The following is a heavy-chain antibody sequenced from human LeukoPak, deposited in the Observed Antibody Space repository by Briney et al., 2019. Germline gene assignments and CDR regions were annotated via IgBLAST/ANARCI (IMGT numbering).Heavy chain of an antibody. Sequence: GRSLRLSCAASGFIFSNDAMHWVRQAPGKGLEWVAFIWFDGSNKHYADSVKGRFTISRDNSEDTLYLQMNSLRAEDTAVYYCASLYRDYWGQGTLVTVSS. J-gene: IGHJ4*02. D-gene: IGHD3-16*01. V-gene: IGHV3-33*01. CDR3: ASLYRDY. CDR2: IWFDGSNK. CDR1: GFIFSNDA.